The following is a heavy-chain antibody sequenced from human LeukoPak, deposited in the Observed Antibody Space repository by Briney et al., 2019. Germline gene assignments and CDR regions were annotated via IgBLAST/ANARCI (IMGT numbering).Heavy chain of an antibody. CDR1: GGSISSFY. Sequence: SETLSLTCTVSGGSISSFYWSWIRQPPGKELEWIGYIYYSGSTNYNPSLKSRVTISVDTSKNQFSLKLSSVTAADTAVYYCARHVGWLQEGENAFDIWGQRTMVTVSS. V-gene: IGHV4-59*08. D-gene: IGHD5-24*01. CDR2: IYYSGST. J-gene: IGHJ3*02. CDR3: ARHVGWLQEGENAFDI.